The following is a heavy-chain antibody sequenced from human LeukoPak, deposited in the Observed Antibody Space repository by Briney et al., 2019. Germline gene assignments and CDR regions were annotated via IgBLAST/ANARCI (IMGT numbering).Heavy chain of an antibody. CDR2: INHSGST. CDR1: GGSFSGYY. V-gene: IGHV4-34*01. D-gene: IGHD4-17*01. Sequence: SETLSLTCAVYGGSFSGYYWSWIRQPPGKGLEWIGEINHSGSTNYNPSLKSRVTISVDTSKNQFSLKLSSVTAADTAVYYCAGRLYGRSRTLLYWGQGTLVTVSS. CDR3: AGRLYGRSRTLLY. J-gene: IGHJ4*02.